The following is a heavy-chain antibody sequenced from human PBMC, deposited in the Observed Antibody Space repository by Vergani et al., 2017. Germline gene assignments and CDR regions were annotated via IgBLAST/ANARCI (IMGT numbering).Heavy chain of an antibody. Sequence: QVQLVESGGGVVQPGRSLRLSCAASGFTFSSYGMHWVRQAPGKGLEWVAVIRYDGSNKYYADSVKGRFTISGDNSKNTLYLQMNSLRAEDTAVYYCARDGIVDTITAWFDPWGQGTLVTVSS. V-gene: IGHV3-33*01. CDR2: IRYDGSNK. D-gene: IGHD5-12*01. CDR1: GFTFSSYG. CDR3: ARDGIVDTITAWFDP. J-gene: IGHJ5*02.